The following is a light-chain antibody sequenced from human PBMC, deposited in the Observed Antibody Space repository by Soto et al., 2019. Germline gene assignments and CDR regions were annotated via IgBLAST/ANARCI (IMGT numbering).Light chain of an antibody. CDR2: GAS. Sequence: ETVLTPSAVTWSWSPGXRATLPXXSCQSVSSSYLAWYQQKPGQAPRLLIYGASSRATGIPDRFSGSGSGTDFTLTISSLEPEDFAVYYCQQRSNWLITFGQGTRLEIK. V-gene: IGKV3D-20*02. CDR1: QSVSSSY. J-gene: IGKJ5*01. CDR3: QQRSNWLIT.